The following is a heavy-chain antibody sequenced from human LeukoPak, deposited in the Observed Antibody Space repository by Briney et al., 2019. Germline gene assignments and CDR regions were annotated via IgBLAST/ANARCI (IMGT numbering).Heavy chain of an antibody. Sequence: GGSLRLSCAASGFTLSSYGMSWVRQAPGKGLEWVSAISGSGGSTHYADSVKGRFTISRDNSKNALYLQMNSLRAEDTAVYYCAKGYYYMDVWGKGTTVTISS. CDR2: ISGSGGST. CDR3: AKGYYYMDV. J-gene: IGHJ6*03. V-gene: IGHV3-23*01. CDR1: GFTLSSYG.